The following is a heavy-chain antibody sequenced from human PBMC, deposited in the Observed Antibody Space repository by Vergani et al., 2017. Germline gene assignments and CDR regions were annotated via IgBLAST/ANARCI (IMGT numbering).Heavy chain of an antibody. J-gene: IGHJ2*01. D-gene: IGHD2-21*01. CDR1: GDSISSGYY. V-gene: IGHV4-38-2*01. CDR2: IHNRGKT. CDR3: ARSQGDYWYFDL. Sequence: QVQLQESGPGLVKPPGTLCLTCAVSGDSISSGYYWAWIRQSPGEGLQWLTSIHNRGKTYHNPSLKSRVSVSLDTSKNRFSLNLTSVTATDTAVYYCARSQGDYWYFDLWGPGSLVTVSS.